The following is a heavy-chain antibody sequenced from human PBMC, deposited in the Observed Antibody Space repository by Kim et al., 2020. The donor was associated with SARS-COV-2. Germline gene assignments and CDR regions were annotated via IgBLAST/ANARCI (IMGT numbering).Heavy chain of an antibody. CDR2: INHSGST. J-gene: IGHJ6*02. Sequence: SETLSLTCAVYGGSFSGYYWSWIRQPPGKGLEWIGEINHSGSTNYNPSLKSRVTISVDTSKNQFSLKLSSVTSADTAVYYCARVSGSGTSRKYEAYYYYGMDVWGQGTTVTVSS. D-gene: IGHD2-2*01. CDR3: ARVSGSGTSRKYEAYYYYGMDV. CDR1: GGSFSGYY. V-gene: IGHV4-34*01.